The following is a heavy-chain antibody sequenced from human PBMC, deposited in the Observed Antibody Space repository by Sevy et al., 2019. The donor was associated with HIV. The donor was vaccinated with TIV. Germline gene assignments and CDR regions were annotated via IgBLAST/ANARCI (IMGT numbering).Heavy chain of an antibody. Sequence: GGSLRLSRAASGFTFSDYYMSWIRQAPGKGLEWVSYISSSGSTIYYADSVKGRFTISRDNAKNSLYLQMNSLRAEDTAVYYCARDVSSSWYDRFDPWGQGTLVTVSS. D-gene: IGHD6-13*01. V-gene: IGHV3-11*01. J-gene: IGHJ5*02. CDR2: ISSSGSTI. CDR3: ARDVSSSWYDRFDP. CDR1: GFTFSDYY.